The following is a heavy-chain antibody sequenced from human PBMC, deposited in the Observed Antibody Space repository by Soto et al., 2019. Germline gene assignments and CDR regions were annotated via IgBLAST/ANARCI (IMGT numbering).Heavy chain of an antibody. CDR1: GFTFSSYA. CDR3: AKEITMVPYYYYYMDV. D-gene: IGHD3-10*01. J-gene: IGHJ6*03. V-gene: IGHV3-23*01. Sequence: SGGSLRLSCAASGFTFSSYAMSWVRQAPGKGLEWVSAISGSGGSTYYADSVKGRFTISRDNSKNTLYLQMNSLRAEDTAVYYCAKEITMVPYYYYYMDVWGKGTTVTVSS. CDR2: ISGSGGST.